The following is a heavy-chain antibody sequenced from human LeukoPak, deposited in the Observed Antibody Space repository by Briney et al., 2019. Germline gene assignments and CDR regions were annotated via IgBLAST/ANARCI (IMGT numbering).Heavy chain of an antibody. CDR2: IIPIFGTA. Sequence: SVKVSCKASGGTFSSYAISWVRQAPGQGLEWMGGIIPIFGTASYAQKFQGRVTITADESTSTAYMELSSLRSEDTAVYYCARVSTGRSYNYYYGMDVWGQGTTVTVSS. CDR1: GGTFSSYA. J-gene: IGHJ6*02. D-gene: IGHD3-16*02. CDR3: ARVSTGRSYNYYYGMDV. V-gene: IGHV1-69*01.